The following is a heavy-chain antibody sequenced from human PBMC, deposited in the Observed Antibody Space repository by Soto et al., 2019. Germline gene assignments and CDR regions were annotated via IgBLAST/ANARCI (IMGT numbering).Heavy chain of an antibody. CDR3: ARDLGVALATLTLDS. J-gene: IGHJ4*02. Sequence: GGSLRLSCAASGFSFSSYSMNWVRQAPGKGLEWVSYISSSSYTMIYADSMKGRFTISRDDAKNSLYLQMNSLRVEDTGVYYCARDLGVALATLTLDSWGQGTLVTVSS. CDR1: GFSFSSYS. CDR2: ISSSSYTM. D-gene: IGHD2-15*01. V-gene: IGHV3-48*04.